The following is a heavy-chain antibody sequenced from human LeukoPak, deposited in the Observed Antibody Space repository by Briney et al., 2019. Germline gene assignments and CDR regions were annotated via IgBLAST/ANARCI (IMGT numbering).Heavy chain of an antibody. J-gene: IGHJ6*03. CDR3: ARGADFWSGTDYYYYYMDV. V-gene: IGHV4-4*07. Sequence: PGGSLRLSCAGSGFTFNNYPISWIRQPAGKGLEWIGRIYTSGSTNYNPSLKSRVTISVDTSKNQFSLKLSSVTAADTAVYYCARGADFWSGTDYYYYYMDVWGKGTTVTVSS. CDR2: IYTSGST. CDR1: GFTFNNYP. D-gene: IGHD3-3*01.